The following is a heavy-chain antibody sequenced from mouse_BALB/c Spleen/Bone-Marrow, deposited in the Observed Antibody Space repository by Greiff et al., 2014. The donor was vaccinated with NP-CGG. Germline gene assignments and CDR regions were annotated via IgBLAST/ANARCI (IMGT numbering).Heavy chain of an antibody. Sequence: EVKLQESWGDLVKPGGSLKLSCAASGFTFSSYGMSWGRQTPDKRLEWVATISSGGSNTYYPDSVKGRFTISRDNAKNTLYLQMSSLKSEDTAMYYCARHQRYYAMDYWGQGTSVTVSS. J-gene: IGHJ4*01. CDR1: GFTFSSYG. V-gene: IGHV5-6*01. CDR3: ARHQRYYAMDY. CDR2: ISSGGSNT.